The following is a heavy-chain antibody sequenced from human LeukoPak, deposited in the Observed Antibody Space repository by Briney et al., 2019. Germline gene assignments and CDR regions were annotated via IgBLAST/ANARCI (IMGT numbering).Heavy chain of an antibody. J-gene: IGHJ3*02. CDR2: IRYDGSNK. Sequence: GGSLRLSCAASGFTFSSYAMHWVRQAPGKGLEWVAFIRYDGSNKYYADSVKGRFTISRDNSKNTLYLQMNSLRAEDTAVYYCARPYSSSPEDAFDIWGQGTMVTVSS. V-gene: IGHV3-30*04. D-gene: IGHD6-6*01. CDR3: ARPYSSSPEDAFDI. CDR1: GFTFSSYA.